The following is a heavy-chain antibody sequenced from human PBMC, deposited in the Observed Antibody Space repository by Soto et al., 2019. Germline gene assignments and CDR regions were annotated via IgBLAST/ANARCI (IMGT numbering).Heavy chain of an antibody. V-gene: IGHV3-53*05. J-gene: IGHJ2*01. D-gene: IGHD6-13*01. CDR2: IYSGGST. CDR1: GFTVSSNY. Sequence: GGSLRLSCAASGFTVSSNYMSWVRQAPGKGLEWVSVIYSGGSTYYADSVKGRFTISRDNSKNTLYLQMNSLRAEDTAVYYCARVHSSSYWYFDLWGRGTLVTVSS. CDR3: ARVHSSSYWYFDL.